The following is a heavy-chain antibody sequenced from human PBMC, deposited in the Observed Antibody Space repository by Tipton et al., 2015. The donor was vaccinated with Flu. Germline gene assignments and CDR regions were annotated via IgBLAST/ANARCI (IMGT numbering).Heavy chain of an antibody. Sequence: QLVQSGAEVKKPGASVKVSCKASGYTFTSYYMHWVRQAPGQGLEWMGIINPSGGSTSYAQKFQGRVTMTRDTSTSTVYMELSSLRSEDTAVYYCARGYYYDSSGYYGGGYYGMDVWGQGTTVTVSS. CDR1: GYTFTSYY. CDR2: INPSGGST. D-gene: IGHD3-22*01. CDR3: ARGYYYDSSGYYGGGYYGMDV. J-gene: IGHJ6*02. V-gene: IGHV1-46*01.